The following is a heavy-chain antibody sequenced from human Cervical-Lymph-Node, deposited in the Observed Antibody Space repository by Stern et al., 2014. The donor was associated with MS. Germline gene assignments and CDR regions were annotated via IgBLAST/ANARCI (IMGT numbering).Heavy chain of an antibody. CDR2: IKQDGSEK. D-gene: IGHD4-17*01. CDR3: ARSNGDYGGISDY. V-gene: IGHV3-7*01. Sequence: EVQLVESGGGLVQPGGSLRLSCAASGFAFNTFWMTWVRQAPGKGLEWVANIKQDGSEKYYVASVKGRFTISRDNAKKSLYLHMSSLTAEDTAVYFCARSNGDYGGISDYWGQGTLVTVSS. J-gene: IGHJ4*02. CDR1: GFAFNTFW.